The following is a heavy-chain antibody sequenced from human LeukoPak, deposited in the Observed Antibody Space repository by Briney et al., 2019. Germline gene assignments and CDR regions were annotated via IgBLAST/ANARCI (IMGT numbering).Heavy chain of an antibody. Sequence: ASVKVSCKASGYTFTGPYIHWMRQAPGQGPEWMGWINPNSGGTKYAQKFQGRVTVTRDTSTSTAYMELSGLRTDDTATYYCARVEDCTKGVCINYDLWGQGTLVTVSS. J-gene: IGHJ4*02. D-gene: IGHD2-8*01. V-gene: IGHV1-2*02. CDR3: ARVEDCTKGVCINYDL. CDR1: GYTFTGPY. CDR2: INPNSGGT.